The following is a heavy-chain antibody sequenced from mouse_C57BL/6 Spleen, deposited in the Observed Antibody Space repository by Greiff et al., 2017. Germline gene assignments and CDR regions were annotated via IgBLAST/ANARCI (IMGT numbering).Heavy chain of an antibody. CDR1: GYTFTSYD. D-gene: IGHD2-3*01. Sequence: QVQLKESGPELVKPGASVKLSCKASGYTFTSYDINWVKQRPGQGLEWIGWIYPRDGSTKYNEKFKGKATLTVDPSSSTAYLELHSLTSEDAAVYFGARGGDGYYHYVDDWGQGTTLTVSS. CDR3: ARGGDGYYHYVDD. V-gene: IGHV1-85*01. J-gene: IGHJ2*01. CDR2: IYPRDGST.